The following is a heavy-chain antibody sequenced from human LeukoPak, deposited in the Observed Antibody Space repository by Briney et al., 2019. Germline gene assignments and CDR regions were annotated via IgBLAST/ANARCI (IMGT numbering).Heavy chain of an antibody. J-gene: IGHJ4*02. V-gene: IGHV1-2*06. D-gene: IGHD6-19*01. Sequence: ASVKVSCKASGDTFTGYYVHWVRQAPGQGLEWMGRIHPNTGSTHYAEKFEGRATMTSDTSLTTAYMELTRLRSDDAAVYYCARAPLYTSGWYYFNSWGQGTLVTVSS. CDR1: GDTFTGYY. CDR3: ARAPLYTSGWYYFNS. CDR2: IHPNTGST.